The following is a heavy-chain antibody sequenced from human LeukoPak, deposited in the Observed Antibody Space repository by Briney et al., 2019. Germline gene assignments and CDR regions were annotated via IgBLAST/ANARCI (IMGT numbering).Heavy chain of an antibody. V-gene: IGHV3-23*01. J-gene: IGHJ4*02. CDR2: ISGSGGST. CDR3: AKDWNLRSKNGYYFDY. D-gene: IGHD4-17*01. CDR1: GFTFSSYA. Sequence: GGSLRLSCAASGFTFSSYAMSWVRQDPGKGLEWVSAISGSGGSTYYADSVKGRFTISRDNSKNTLYLQMNSLRAEDTAVYYCAKDWNLRSKNGYYFDYWGQGTLVTVSS.